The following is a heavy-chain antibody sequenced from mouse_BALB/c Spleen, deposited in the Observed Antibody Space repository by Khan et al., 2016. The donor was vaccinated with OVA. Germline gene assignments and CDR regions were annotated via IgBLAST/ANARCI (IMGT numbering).Heavy chain of an antibody. J-gene: IGHJ2*01. CDR2: INPSSGYT. Sequence: QVQLQQSGAELAKPGASVKMSCKASGYTFTSYWMHWVKQRPGQGLEWIGYINPSSGYTEYNQNFKDKATLTADKSSSTAYMQLSSLTSEDSAGYYCARDRIDYWGQGTTLTVSS. CDR1: GYTFTSYW. CDR3: ARDRIDY. V-gene: IGHV1-7*01.